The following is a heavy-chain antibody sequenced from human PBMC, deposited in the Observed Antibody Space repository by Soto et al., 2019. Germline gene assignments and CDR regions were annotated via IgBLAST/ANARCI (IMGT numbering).Heavy chain of an antibody. D-gene: IGHD3-10*01. CDR1: GYTFTGYY. J-gene: IGHJ4*02. CDR3: ARGDMVRGGY. V-gene: IGHV1-2*02. Sequence: GSVKVSCKASGYTFTGYYMHWVLQAPGQGLEWMGWINPNSGGTNYAQKFQGRVTMARDTSISTAYMELSRLRSDDTAVYYCARGDMVRGGYWGQGTLVTVSS. CDR2: INPNSGGT.